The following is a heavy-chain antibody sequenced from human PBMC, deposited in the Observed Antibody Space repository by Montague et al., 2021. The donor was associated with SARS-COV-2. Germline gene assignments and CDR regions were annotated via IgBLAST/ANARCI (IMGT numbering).Heavy chain of an antibody. Sequence: CAISGDSVASNTATWNWIRQSPSRGLQWLGRRYYRSKWYHDYAISLKSRITINPDTSKNQFSLQLSSVAPEDTAVFYCARTTTSMLYTENDFDVWGQGTMVNVSS. V-gene: IGHV6-1*01. CDR1: GDSVASNTAT. D-gene: IGHD2-8*01. CDR3: ARTTTSMLYTENDFDV. J-gene: IGHJ3*01. CDR2: RYYRSKWYH.